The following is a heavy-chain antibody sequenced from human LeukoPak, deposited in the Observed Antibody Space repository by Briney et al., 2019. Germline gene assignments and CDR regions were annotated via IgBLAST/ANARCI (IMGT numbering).Heavy chain of an antibody. CDR1: GGSISSGGYY. D-gene: IGHD6-19*01. CDR2: IYYSGST. J-gene: IGHJ4*02. Sequence: SETLSLTCTVSGGSISSGGYYWSWIRQHPGKGLEWIGYIYYSGSTYYNPSLKSRVTMSVDTSKNQFSLKLSSVTAADTAVYYCARDVPNSSGWYLVYWGQGTLVTVSS. CDR3: ARDVPNSSGWYLVY. V-gene: IGHV4-31*03.